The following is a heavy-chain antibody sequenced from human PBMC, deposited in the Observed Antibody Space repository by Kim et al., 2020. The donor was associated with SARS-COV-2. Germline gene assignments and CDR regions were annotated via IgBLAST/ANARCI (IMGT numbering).Heavy chain of an antibody. V-gene: IGHV4-4*07. D-gene: IGHD5-18*01. J-gene: IGHJ3*02. CDR3: AQGYAFDI. CDR2: SGGT. Sequence: SGGTNYDPSLRSRVTMSVDTSKNQFSLKLSSVTAADTAVYYCAQGYAFDIWGRGTMLTVSS.